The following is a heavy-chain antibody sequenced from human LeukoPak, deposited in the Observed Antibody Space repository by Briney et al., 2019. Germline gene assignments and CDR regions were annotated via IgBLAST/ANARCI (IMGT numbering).Heavy chain of an antibody. CDR2: ISGSGGST. V-gene: IGHV3-23*01. CDR3: AKGEGGYGDCFDY. Sequence: GGSLRLSCAASGFTFSSYVMSWVRQAPGKGLERVSAISGSGGSTYYADSVKGRFTISRDNSKNTLYLQMNSLRAEDTAVYYCAKGEGGYGDCFDYWGQGTLVTVSS. J-gene: IGHJ4*02. CDR1: GFTFSSYV. D-gene: IGHD4-17*01.